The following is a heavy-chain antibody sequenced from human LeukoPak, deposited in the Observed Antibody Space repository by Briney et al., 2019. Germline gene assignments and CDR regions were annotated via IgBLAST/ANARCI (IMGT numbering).Heavy chain of an antibody. V-gene: IGHV4-39*01. CDR1: GGSISSSSYS. D-gene: IGHD2-2*01. J-gene: IGHJ4*02. Sequence: SETLSLTCTVSGGSISSSSYSWGWIRQPPGKGLEWIGSIYYSGSTYYNPSLKSRVTISVDTSKNQFSLKLSSVTAADTAVYYCARVQYVGIVDYWGQGTLVTVSS. CDR2: IYYSGST. CDR3: ARVQYVGIVDY.